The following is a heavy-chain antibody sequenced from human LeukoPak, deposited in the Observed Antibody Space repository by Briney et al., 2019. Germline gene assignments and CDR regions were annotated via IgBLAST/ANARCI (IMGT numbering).Heavy chain of an antibody. CDR1: GFTFSSYA. CDR2: INWNGGST. J-gene: IGHJ3*02. V-gene: IGHV3-20*04. Sequence: QPGGSLRLSCAASGFTFSSYAMSWVRQAPGKGLEWVSGINWNGGSTGYADSVKGRFTISRDNAKNSLYLQMNSLRAEDTALYYCAVDSLGPAATGGDDAFDIWGQGTMVTVSS. CDR3: AVDSLGPAATGGDDAFDI. D-gene: IGHD2-2*01.